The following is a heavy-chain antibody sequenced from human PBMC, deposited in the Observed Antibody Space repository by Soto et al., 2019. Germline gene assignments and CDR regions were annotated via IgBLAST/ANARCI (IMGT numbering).Heavy chain of an antibody. D-gene: IGHD4-17*01. CDR2: ISYDGSNK. V-gene: IGHV3-30*18. CDR3: AKDKWSAGTTGFDY. Sequence: QVQLVESGGGVVQPGRSLRLSCAASGFTFSSYGMRWVRQAPGKGLEWVAVISYDGSNKYYADSVKGRFTISRDNSKNTLYLQMNSLRAEDTAVYYCAKDKWSAGTTGFDYWGQGTLVTVSS. J-gene: IGHJ4*02. CDR1: GFTFSSYG.